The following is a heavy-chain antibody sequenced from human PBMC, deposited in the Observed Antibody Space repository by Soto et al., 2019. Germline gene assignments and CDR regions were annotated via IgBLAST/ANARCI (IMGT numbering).Heavy chain of an antibody. CDR3: ARHDYGDYGLMDV. J-gene: IGHJ6*02. Sequence: PSETLSLTCVVSGSSISTDFYWGWIRQAPGKALEWIGSIYHSGTTYYNPSLRSRLTISVDTSKNQFSLKLRSVTAADTAVYYCARHDYGDYGLMDVWGQGTTVTVSS. V-gene: IGHV4-38-2*01. CDR2: IYHSGTT. D-gene: IGHD4-17*01. CDR1: GSSISTDFY.